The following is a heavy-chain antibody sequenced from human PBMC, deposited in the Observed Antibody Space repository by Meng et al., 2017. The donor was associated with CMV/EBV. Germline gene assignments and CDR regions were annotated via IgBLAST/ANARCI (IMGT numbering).Heavy chain of an antibody. CDR3: ARDDCSGGSCYGY. V-gene: IGHV4-4*02. D-gene: IGHD2-15*01. CDR1: GGSISSSNW. Sequence: SETLSLTCAVSGGSISSSNWWSWVRQPPGKGLEWIGEIYHSGSTNYNPSLKSRVTISVDTSKNQFSLKLSSVTAADTAVYYCARDDCSGGSCYGYWGQGTLVTVSS. CDR2: IYHSGST. J-gene: IGHJ4*02.